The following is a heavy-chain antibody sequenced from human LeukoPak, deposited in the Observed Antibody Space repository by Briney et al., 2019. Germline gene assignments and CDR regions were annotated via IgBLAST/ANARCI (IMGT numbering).Heavy chain of an antibody. CDR1: GFSLTTYA. J-gene: IGHJ4*02. CDR2: INDRGDST. V-gene: IGHV3-23*01. Sequence: GGSLRLSCAASGFSLTTYAMGWVRQAPGKGLEWVSVINDRGDSTYYADSVKGRFTISRDNSKNTVYLQMNSLGAEDTAVYYCVQDWAWGAFGYWGQGTLVTVSS. CDR3: VQDWAWGAFGY. D-gene: IGHD7-27*01.